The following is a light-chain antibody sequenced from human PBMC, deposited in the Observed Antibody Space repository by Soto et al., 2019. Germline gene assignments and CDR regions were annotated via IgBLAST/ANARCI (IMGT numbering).Light chain of an antibody. CDR1: SSNIGTNT. CDR3: AAWDGSLNVVL. Sequence: QSALTQPPSASGTPGQRVTISCSGSSSNIGTNTVNWYQQLPGSAPQLLLYNTNQRPSGVPGRFSGSESGTSASLAISGLQSEDEADYYCAAWDGSLNVVLFGGGTKLTVL. CDR2: NTN. J-gene: IGLJ2*01. V-gene: IGLV1-44*01.